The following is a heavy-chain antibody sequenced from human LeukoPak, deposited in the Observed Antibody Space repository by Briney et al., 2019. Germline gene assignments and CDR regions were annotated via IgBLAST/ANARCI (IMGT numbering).Heavy chain of an antibody. D-gene: IGHD3-3*02. CDR2: ISSSSNTI. CDR3: ARGHLPTPRSAMDV. J-gene: IGHJ6*02. CDR1: GFTFSSYT. V-gene: IGHV3-48*04. Sequence: GGSLRLSCAASGFTFSSYTMNWVRQAPGKGLEWISYISSSSNTISYADSVNGRFTISRDNAKNTLYLQMKSLRAEDTAVYYCARGHLPTPRSAMDVWGQGTTVTVSS.